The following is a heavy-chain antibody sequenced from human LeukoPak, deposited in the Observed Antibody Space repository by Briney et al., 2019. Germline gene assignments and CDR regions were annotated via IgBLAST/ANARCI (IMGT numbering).Heavy chain of an antibody. Sequence: SETLSLTCAAYAGSFSGHYWSWIRQPPGKGLEWIGEINDNGNTNYNPSLKSRVTISVDRSKSQFSLKLSSVTAADTAMYYCAREILGATTPDYWGQGTLVAVSS. V-gene: IGHV4-34*01. CDR2: INDNGNT. CDR3: AREILGATTPDY. CDR1: AGSFSGHY. D-gene: IGHD1-26*01. J-gene: IGHJ4*02.